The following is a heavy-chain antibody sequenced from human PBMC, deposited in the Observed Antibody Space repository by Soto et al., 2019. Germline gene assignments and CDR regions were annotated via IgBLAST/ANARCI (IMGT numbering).Heavy chain of an antibody. Sequence: SETMSLTCRVSSASISSSTYYWSWIRQPPGRGPEWIGSIYYSGNTYYKPSLKSRVSISIDTSRNQFSLKLSSVTAADTAVYYCARVPDRWGQGTLVTVSS. CDR2: IYYSGNT. V-gene: IGHV4-39*07. J-gene: IGHJ5*02. CDR1: SASISSSTYY. D-gene: IGHD2-2*01. CDR3: ARVPDR.